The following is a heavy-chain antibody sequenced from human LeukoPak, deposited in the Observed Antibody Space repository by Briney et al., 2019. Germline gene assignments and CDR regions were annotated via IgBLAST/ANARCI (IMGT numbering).Heavy chain of an antibody. V-gene: IGHV3-48*03. CDR2: FAGSDTTK. D-gene: IGHD3-22*01. Sequence: PGGSLRLSCAASGFDFGAYEMNWVRQAPGKGLEWVAYFAGSDTTKYYADSVRGRFTISRDNAKDSLYLQMNSLRAEDTALYYCTTLGYHLDSWGQGTLVTVSS. J-gene: IGHJ4*02. CDR3: TTLGYHLDS. CDR1: GFDFGAYE.